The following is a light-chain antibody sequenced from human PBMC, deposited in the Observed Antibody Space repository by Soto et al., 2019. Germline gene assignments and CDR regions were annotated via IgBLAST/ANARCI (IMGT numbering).Light chain of an antibody. CDR2: EVT. CDR1: SSDVGGYNF. J-gene: IGLJ2*01. V-gene: IGLV2-8*01. CDR3: SSYAGSNIPVV. Sequence: QSALTQPPSASGAPGQSVTISCTGTSSDVGGYNFVSWYQQHPGKAPKLMIYEVTKRPSGVPDRFSGSKSGNTASLTVSWRQAEDEADYYCSSYAGSNIPVVFGGGTKLTVL.